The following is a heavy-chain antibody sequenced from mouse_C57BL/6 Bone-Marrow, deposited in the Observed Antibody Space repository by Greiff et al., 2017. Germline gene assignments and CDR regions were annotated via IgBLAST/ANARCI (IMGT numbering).Heavy chain of an antibody. D-gene: IGHD2-3*01. CDR2: INPNTGST. CDR3: AREDGSHYFDY. Sequence: QVQLQQPGAELVKPGASVKLSCKASGYTFTSYWMHWVKQRSGQGLEWIGMINPNTGSTNYNEKFKSKATLTVDKSSSTAYMQLNSLTSDDSAVYYRAREDGSHYFDYWGQGTTLTVSS. V-gene: IGHV1-64*01. CDR1: GYTFTSYW. J-gene: IGHJ2*01.